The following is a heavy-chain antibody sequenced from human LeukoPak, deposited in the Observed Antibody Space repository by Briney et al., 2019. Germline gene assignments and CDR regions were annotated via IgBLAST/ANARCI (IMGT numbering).Heavy chain of an antibody. V-gene: IGHV1-2*02. Sequence: GASVKVSCKTSGFPFNGYYIHWVRQAPGQGLEWMGWINPNNGVTNYAQKFQGRVTMTRDTPISTTSMGLNRLRSDDTAFYYCARDGHFCGGDCLDAFDIWGQGTMVSVSS. CDR1: GFPFNGYY. CDR2: INPNNGVT. D-gene: IGHD2-21*02. J-gene: IGHJ3*02. CDR3: ARDGHFCGGDCLDAFDI.